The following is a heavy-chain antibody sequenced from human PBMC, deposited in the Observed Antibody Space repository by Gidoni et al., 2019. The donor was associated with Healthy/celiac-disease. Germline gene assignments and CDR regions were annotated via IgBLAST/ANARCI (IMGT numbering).Heavy chain of an antibody. CDR2: ISYDGSNK. CDR1: GCTFSSYG. J-gene: IGHJ4*02. Sequence: QVQLVESGGGVVQHGRSLRLSCAASGCTFSSYGMHWVRQAPGKGLEWVAVISYDGSNKYYADSVKGRFTISRDNSKNTLYLQMNSLRAEDTAVYYCAKVGLNYDFWSGYFDYWGQGTLVTVSS. CDR3: AKVGLNYDFWSGYFDY. D-gene: IGHD3-3*01. V-gene: IGHV3-30*18.